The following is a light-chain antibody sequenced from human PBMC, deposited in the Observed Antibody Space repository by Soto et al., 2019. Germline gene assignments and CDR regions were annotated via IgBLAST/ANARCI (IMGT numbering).Light chain of an antibody. J-gene: IGLJ1*01. CDR3: SSFTTTNPYV. V-gene: IGLV2-14*03. Sequence: QSVLTQPASVSGSPGQSIAMSCTGTSSDVGTHNFVSWYQQHPGKAPKLIIYDVSNRPSGVSDRFFGSKSGNTASLTISGLQAEVEADYYCSSFTTTNPYVFGTGTRVTVL. CDR1: SSDVGTHNF. CDR2: DVS.